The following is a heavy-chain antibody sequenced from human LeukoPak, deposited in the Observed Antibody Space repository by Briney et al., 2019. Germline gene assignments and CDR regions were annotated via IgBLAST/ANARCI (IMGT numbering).Heavy chain of an antibody. J-gene: IGHJ4*02. D-gene: IGHD5-24*01. CDR2: ISGSGGST. V-gene: IGHV3-23*01. CDR3: AKGGWLQFPFDY. CDR1: GFTFPMYR. Sequence: GGSLRLSCAASGFTFPMYRINWVRQAPGKGLEWVSAISGSGGSTYYADSVKGRFTISGDNSKNTLYLQMNSLRAEDTAVYYCAKGGWLQFPFDYWGQGTLVTVSS.